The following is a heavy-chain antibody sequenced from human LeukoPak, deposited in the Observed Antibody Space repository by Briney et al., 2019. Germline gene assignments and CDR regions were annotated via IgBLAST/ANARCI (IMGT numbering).Heavy chain of an antibody. CDR1: GGSISSYL. Sequence: SETLSLTCTVSGGSISSYLWNWIRQPPGKGLEWIGYTHYSGSTNYNPSLKSRVTMSLDTSKNQFSLKLSSVTAADTAVYYCARGFRGYSGYDWYFDYWGQGILVTDSS. J-gene: IGHJ4*02. CDR2: THYSGST. V-gene: IGHV4-59*01. CDR3: ARGFRGYSGYDWYFDY. D-gene: IGHD5-12*01.